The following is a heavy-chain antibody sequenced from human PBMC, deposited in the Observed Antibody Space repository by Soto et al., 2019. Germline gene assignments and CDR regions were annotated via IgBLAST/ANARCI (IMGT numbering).Heavy chain of an antibody. V-gene: IGHV4-39*01. J-gene: IGHJ4*02. CDR3: ARLTETGTDDY. Sequence: PSETLSLTCTVSGGSISSSSYYWGWIRQPPGKGLEWIGSIYYSGSTYYNPSLKSRVTISVDTSKNQFSLKLSSVTAADTAVYYCARLTETGTDDYWGQGTLVTVSS. CDR2: IYYSGST. CDR1: GGSISSSSYY. D-gene: IGHD1-1*01.